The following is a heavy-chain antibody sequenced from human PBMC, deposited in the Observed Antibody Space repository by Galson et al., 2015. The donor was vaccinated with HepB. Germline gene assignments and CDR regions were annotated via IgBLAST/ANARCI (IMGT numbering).Heavy chain of an antibody. J-gene: IGHJ4*02. CDR2: ISAYNGNT. CDR1: GYNFTSYG. Sequence: SVKVSCKASGYNFTSYGISWVRQGPGQGLEWMGWISAYNGNTSYAQKLQGRVTMTTDTSTSTAYMELRSLRSDDTAIYYCARVVEAKDAVDYWGQGTLVTVSS. V-gene: IGHV1-18*04. D-gene: IGHD2-15*01. CDR3: ARVVEAKDAVDY.